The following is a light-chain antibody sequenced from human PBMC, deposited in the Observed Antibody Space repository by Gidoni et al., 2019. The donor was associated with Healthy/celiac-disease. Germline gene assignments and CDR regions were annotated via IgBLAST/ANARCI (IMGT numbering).Light chain of an antibody. CDR2: EVS. J-gene: IGLJ2*01. V-gene: IGLV2-14*01. Sequence: QCALTQPASVSGSSGQSITISCTGTSSDVGGYNYVSWYQQHPGKAPKLMIYEVSNRPSGVSNRFSGSKSGNTASLTISGLQAEDEADYYCSSYTSSSFVVFGGGTKLTVL. CDR1: SSDVGGYNY. CDR3: SSYTSSSFVV.